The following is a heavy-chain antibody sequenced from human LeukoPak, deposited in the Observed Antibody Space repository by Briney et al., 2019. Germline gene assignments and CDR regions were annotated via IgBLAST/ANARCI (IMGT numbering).Heavy chain of an antibody. CDR1: GYTFTSYY. CDR3: AREEIYGSGSYYNEIDY. D-gene: IGHD3-10*01. Sequence: ASVKVSCKASGYTFTSYYMHWVRQAPGQRLEWMGWINAGNGNTKYSQKFQGRVTITRDTSASTAYMELSSLRSEDTAVYYCAREEIYGSGSYYNEIDYWGQGTLVTVSS. J-gene: IGHJ4*02. V-gene: IGHV1-3*01. CDR2: INAGNGNT.